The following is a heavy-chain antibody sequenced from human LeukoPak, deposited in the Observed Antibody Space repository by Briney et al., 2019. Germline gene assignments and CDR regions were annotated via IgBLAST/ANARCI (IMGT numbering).Heavy chain of an antibody. J-gene: IGHJ3*02. V-gene: IGHV4-59*02. CDR2: IYYSGST. Sequence: SETLSLTCTVSGVSVRSYYWSWIRQPPGKGLEWIGYIYYSGSTNYNPSLKSRVTISVDTSKNQFSLKLSSVTAADTAVYYCARRGTNGVFTDAFDIWGQGTMVTVSS. CDR3: ARRGTNGVFTDAFDI. D-gene: IGHD2-8*01. CDR1: GVSVRSYY.